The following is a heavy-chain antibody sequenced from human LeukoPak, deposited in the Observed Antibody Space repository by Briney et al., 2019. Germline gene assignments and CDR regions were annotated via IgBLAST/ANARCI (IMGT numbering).Heavy chain of an antibody. CDR2: INPKNAGT. Sequence: ASVKVSCKASGYTFTDYYMHWVRQAPGQGLEWMGWINPKNAGTNFAQRFQGRVTMTRDTSISTVYMELRRLRSDDTAVYYWARVAAYCGGDCSFDYWGQGTLVTVSS. J-gene: IGHJ4*02. D-gene: IGHD2-21*02. CDR3: ARVAAYCGGDCSFDY. CDR1: GYTFTDYY. V-gene: IGHV1-2*02.